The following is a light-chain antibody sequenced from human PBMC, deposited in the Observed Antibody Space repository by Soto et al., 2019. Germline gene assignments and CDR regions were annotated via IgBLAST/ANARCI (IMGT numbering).Light chain of an antibody. CDR3: QQYHTTPNT. Sequence: DVVMTQSPDSLAVSLGERAAINCKSSQNLLFSSNNKNSLAWYQQKPGQPPKLLIYWASTRESGAPDRFSGSGSVRDFTLTVSSLQAEDVAVYYCQQYHTTPNTFGQGTKVEIK. J-gene: IGKJ2*01. CDR2: WAS. CDR1: QNLLFSSNNKNS. V-gene: IGKV4-1*01.